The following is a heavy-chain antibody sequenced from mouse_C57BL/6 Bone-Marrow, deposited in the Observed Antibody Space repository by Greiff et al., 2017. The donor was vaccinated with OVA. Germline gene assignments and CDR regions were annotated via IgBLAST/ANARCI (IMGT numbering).Heavy chain of an antibody. Sequence: EVHLVESGEGLVKPGGSLKLSCAASGFTFSSYAMSWVRQTPEKRLEWVAYISSGGDYIYYADTVKGRFTISRDNARNTLYLQMSSLKSEDTAMYYCTRDPFYYYGSSYLYWYFDVWGTGTTVTVSS. D-gene: IGHD1-1*01. CDR2: ISSGGDYI. V-gene: IGHV5-9-1*02. CDR3: TRDPFYYYGSSYLYWYFDV. J-gene: IGHJ1*03. CDR1: GFTFSSYA.